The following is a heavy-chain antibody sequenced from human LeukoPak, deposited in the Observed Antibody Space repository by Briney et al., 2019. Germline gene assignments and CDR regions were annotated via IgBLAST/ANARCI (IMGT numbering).Heavy chain of an antibody. D-gene: IGHD3-10*01. CDR1: GDSISSYY. Sequence: PSETLSLTCSVSGDSISSYYWSWIRQPAGKGLEWIGRVNNSGSTNYNPSLKSRVTMSVDTSKNQFSLNLNSVTAADTAVYYCAVRYSGSGSYPYFFDYWGQGTLVTVSS. CDR3: AVRYSGSGSYPYFFDY. J-gene: IGHJ4*02. V-gene: IGHV4-4*07. CDR2: VNNSGST.